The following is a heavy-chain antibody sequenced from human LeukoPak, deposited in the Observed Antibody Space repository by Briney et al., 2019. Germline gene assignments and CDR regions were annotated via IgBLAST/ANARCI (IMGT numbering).Heavy chain of an antibody. CDR3: AKDADIVVVVAADFDY. Sequence: GGSLRLSCAASGFTFSSYAMSWVRQAPGKGLEWVSAISASGGSTYYADSVKGRFTISRDNSKNTLYLQMNSLRAEDTAVYYCAKDADIVVVVAADFDYWGQGTLVTVSS. D-gene: IGHD2-15*01. CDR1: GFTFSSYA. J-gene: IGHJ4*02. V-gene: IGHV3-23*01. CDR2: ISASGGST.